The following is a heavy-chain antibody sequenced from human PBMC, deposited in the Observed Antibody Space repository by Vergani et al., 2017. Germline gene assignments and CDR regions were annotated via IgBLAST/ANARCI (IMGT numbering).Heavy chain of an antibody. D-gene: IGHD6-13*01. CDR2: FYTGGGT. CDR1: GGSISSGSYY. V-gene: IGHV4-61*02. J-gene: IGHJ6*02. CDR3: ARDPLYSTTWPFLLLDMDV. Sequence: QAQLQESGPGLVRPSQTLSLTCTVSGGSISSGSYYWSWFRQPAGKGLEWIGRFYTGGGTSYNPSLQSRVTISVDTSKNQFSLQLSSVTAADTAVYYCARDPLYSTTWPFLLLDMDVWGQGTTVTVSS.